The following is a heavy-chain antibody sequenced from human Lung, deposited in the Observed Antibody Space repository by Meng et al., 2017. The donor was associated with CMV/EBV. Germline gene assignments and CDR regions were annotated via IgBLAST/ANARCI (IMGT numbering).Heavy chain of an antibody. CDR1: GYTFGSYG. CDR2: FVNYVDT. D-gene: IGHD2-15*01. CDR3: ASGTPGRSYCDY. V-gene: IGHV1-18*01. J-gene: IGHJ4*02. Sequence: QVHLLQSGPEVKKPGASGRFSCKASGYTFGSYGICWVRQAPGQGLEWMGWFVNYVDTYPAPKFQGRVTMTTDTHTNTAFMELRSLTSDDTAVYYCASGTPGRSYCDYWGQGTLVTVSS.